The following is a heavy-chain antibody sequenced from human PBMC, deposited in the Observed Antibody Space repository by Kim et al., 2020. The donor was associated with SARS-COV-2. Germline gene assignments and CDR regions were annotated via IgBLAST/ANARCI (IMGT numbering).Heavy chain of an antibody. D-gene: IGHD2-8*01. Sequence: ASVKVSCKASGYTFTSYYMHWVRQAPGQGLEWMGIINPSGGSTSYAQKFQGRVTMTRDTSTSTVYMELSSLRSEDTAVYYCARVGGCTNGVCYLYYFDYWGQGTLVTVSS. CDR1: GYTFTSYY. CDR3: ARVGGCTNGVCYLYYFDY. CDR2: INPSGGST. V-gene: IGHV1-46*01. J-gene: IGHJ4*02.